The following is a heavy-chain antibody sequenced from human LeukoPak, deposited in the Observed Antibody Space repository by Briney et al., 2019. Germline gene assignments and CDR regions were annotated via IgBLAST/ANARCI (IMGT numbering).Heavy chain of an antibody. CDR2: INPDNGVT. CDR1: RYTFTSYA. V-gene: IGHV1-2*02. J-gene: IGHJ4*02. Sequence: ASVKVSCKASRYTFTSYAMNWVRQAPGQGLEWMGWINPDNGVTNYAQKFQGRVTITRDTSISTAYMELSRLRSDDTAVYHCARGFDWLEYYFDYWGQGTLVTVSS. CDR3: ARGFDWLEYYFDY. D-gene: IGHD3-9*01.